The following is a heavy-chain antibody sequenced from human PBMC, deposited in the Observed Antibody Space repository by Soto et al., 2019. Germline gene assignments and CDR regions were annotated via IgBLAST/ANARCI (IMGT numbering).Heavy chain of an antibody. CDR2: IKSKTDGGTT. CDR3: TTVIRCSSTSCYVFDY. D-gene: IGHD2-2*01. CDR1: WFTFCNVW. J-gene: IGHJ4*02. Sequence: GGRRGRSWAGSWFTFCNVWKSRGRQAPGKGGEWVGRIKSKTDGGTTDYAAPVKGRFTISRDDSKNTLYLQMNSLKTEDTAVYYCTTVIRCSSTSCYVFDYWGQGTLVTVSS. V-gene: IGHV3-15*01.